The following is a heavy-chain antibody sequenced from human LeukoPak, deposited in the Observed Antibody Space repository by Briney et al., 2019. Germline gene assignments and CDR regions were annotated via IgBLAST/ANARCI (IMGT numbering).Heavy chain of an antibody. J-gene: IGHJ4*02. CDR1: GFTFNIYT. D-gene: IGHD2-15*01. CDR3: AKGRCGGGSCYGGGFDH. V-gene: IGHV3-23*01. CDR2: IGYSGGST. Sequence: GGSLRLSCAVSGFTFNIYTMSWVRQAPGKGREWVSGIGYSGGSTYYAGSVKGRFTISRDNSKNTLYLQMNSLRAEDTAVYYCAKGRCGGGSCYGGGFDHWGQGTLVAVSS.